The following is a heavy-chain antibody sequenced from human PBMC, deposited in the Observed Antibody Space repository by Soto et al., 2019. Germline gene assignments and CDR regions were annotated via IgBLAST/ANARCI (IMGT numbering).Heavy chain of an antibody. CDR1: GFTFSSYA. J-gene: IGHJ6*03. CDR2: ISGSGGST. D-gene: IGHD2-2*01. CDR3: AKDQWYCSSTSGYATSSYYYYYMDV. Sequence: EVQLLESGGGLVQPGGSLRLSCAASGFTFSSYAMSWVRQAPGKGLEWVSAISGSGGSTYYADSVKGRFTISRDNSKNTLYLQMNSIRAEDTAVYYCAKDQWYCSSTSGYATSSYYYYYMDVWGKGTTVTVSS. V-gene: IGHV3-23*01.